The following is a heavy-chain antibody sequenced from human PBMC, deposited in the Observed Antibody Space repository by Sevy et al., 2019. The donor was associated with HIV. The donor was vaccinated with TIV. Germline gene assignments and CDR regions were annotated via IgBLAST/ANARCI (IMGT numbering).Heavy chain of an antibody. D-gene: IGHD2-8*01. CDR1: GFTFSKYS. V-gene: IGHV3-23*01. CDR3: AGEGCTKPHDY. CDR2: LSFGCGEI. Sequence: GGSLRLSCAASGFTFSKYSMSWVRQPPGKGLEWVSTLSFGCGEINYADSVKGRFTISRDNSKSSVYLQMNNLRLEDTAVYYCAGEGCTKPHDYWGQGTLVTVSS. J-gene: IGHJ4*02.